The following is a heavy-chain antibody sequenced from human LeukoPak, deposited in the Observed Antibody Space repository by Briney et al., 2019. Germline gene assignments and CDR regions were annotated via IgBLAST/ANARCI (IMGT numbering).Heavy chain of an antibody. D-gene: IGHD4-17*01. CDR1: GLTFRNYA. CDR2: ISSDGSNR. CDR3: ASAAATMTNLRLVDY. Sequence: GGSLRLSCTASGLTFRNYAMQWVRQAPGKGLEWVTVISSDGSNRFYTDSVKGRFTISRDNSMNTLYLQMNSLNTEDTAVYYCASAAATMTNLRLVDYWGQGTLVTVSS. J-gene: IGHJ4*02. V-gene: IGHV3-30-3*01.